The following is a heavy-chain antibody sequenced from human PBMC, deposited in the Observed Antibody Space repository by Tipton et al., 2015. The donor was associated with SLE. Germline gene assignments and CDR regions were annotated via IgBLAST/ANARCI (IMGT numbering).Heavy chain of an antibody. CDR2: IYYSGSA. J-gene: IGHJ3*02. Sequence: TLSLTCTVSGGSIRSHYWSWLRQPAGKGLEWIGYIYYSGSAFYNPSLKSRVTMSVDTSKNQFFMRLSSATAADTAVYYCAREVITITDSDAFDIWGQGTMVTVSS. D-gene: IGHD2-21*01. V-gene: IGHV4-59*06. CDR3: AREVITITDSDAFDI. CDR1: GGSIRSHY.